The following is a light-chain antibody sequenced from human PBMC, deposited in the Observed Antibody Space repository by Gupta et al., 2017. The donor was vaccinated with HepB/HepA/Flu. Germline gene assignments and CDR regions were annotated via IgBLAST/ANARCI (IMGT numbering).Light chain of an antibody. CDR2: DKN. CDR1: SSNIGKKN. V-gene: IGLV1-51*01. CDR3: GTSESRLSALV. Sequence: QSVLTQPPSVSASPGQKVTIYCSGSSSNIGKKNVSWYQQLPGKAPKLIMYDKNKRPSGIPDRFSGSKSGTSDTLTINGLQTGDEAEYYCGTSESRLSALVFGGGTKLTVL. J-gene: IGLJ3*02.